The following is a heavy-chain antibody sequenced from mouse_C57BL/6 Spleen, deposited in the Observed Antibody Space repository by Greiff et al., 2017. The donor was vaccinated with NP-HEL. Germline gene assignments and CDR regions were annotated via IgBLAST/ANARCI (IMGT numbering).Heavy chain of an antibody. Sequence: EVQGVESGGGLVQPGGSLSLSCAASGFTFTDYYMSWVRQPPGKALEWLGFIRNKANGYTTEYSASVKGRFTISRDNSQSILYLQMNALRAEDSATYYCARLFDFGSYFDYWGQGTTLTVSS. CDR3: ARLFDFGSYFDY. V-gene: IGHV7-3*01. CDR2: IRNKANGYTT. J-gene: IGHJ2*01. CDR1: GFTFTDYY. D-gene: IGHD2-2*01.